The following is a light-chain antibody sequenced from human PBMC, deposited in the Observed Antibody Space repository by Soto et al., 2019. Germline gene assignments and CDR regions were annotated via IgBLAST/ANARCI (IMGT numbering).Light chain of an antibody. J-gene: IGKJ1*01. CDR1: QSVSNKY. V-gene: IGKV3-20*01. CDR3: QQYSSSPPT. CDR2: GAS. Sequence: EIVLTQSLATLSLSPGERATLSCRASQSVSNKYLAWYQQKPGQAPRLLIYGASNRATGIPDRFSGSGSGTHFTLTISRLEPEDFAVYYCQQYSSSPPTFGQGTKVDIK.